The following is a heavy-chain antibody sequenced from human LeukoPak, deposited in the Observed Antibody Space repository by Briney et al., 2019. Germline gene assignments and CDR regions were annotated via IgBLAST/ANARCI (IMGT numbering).Heavy chain of an antibody. V-gene: IGHV4-59*01. J-gene: IGHJ4*02. CDR2: IYYSGST. D-gene: IGHD2-15*01. CDR3: ARASRGYCSGGSCYSRFLGFDY. Sequence: SETLSLTCTVSGGPISSYYWSWIRQPPGKGLEWIGYIYYSGSTNYNPSLKSRVTISVDTSKNQFSLKLSSVTAADTAVYYCARASRGYCSGGSCYSRFLGFDYWGQGTLVTVSS. CDR1: GGPISSYY.